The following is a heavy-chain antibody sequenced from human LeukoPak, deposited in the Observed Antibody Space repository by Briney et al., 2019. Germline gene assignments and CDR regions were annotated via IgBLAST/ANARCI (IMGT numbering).Heavy chain of an antibody. V-gene: IGHV4-59*01. J-gene: IGHJ5*02. CDR2: IYYSWST. CDR1: GGSISSYY. CDR3: ARDPSWEWNWFDP. D-gene: IGHD3-3*01. Sequence: SETLSLTCTVSGGSISSYYWSWIRQPPGKGLEWIGYIYYSWSTNYNPSLKSRVTISVDTSKNQFSLKLSSVTAADTAVYYCARDPSWEWNWFDPWGQGTLVTVSS.